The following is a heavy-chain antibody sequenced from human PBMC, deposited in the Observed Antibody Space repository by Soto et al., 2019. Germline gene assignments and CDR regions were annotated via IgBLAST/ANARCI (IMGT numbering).Heavy chain of an antibody. CDR1: GFTFSSYG. D-gene: IGHD6-19*01. CDR3: AKGAGSGWTGFDY. J-gene: IGHJ4*02. Sequence: PGGSLRLSCAASGFTFSSYGMHWVRQAPGKGLEWVAVISYDGSNKYYADSVKGRFTISRDNSKNTLYLQTNSLRAEDTAVYYCAKGAGSGWTGFDYWGQGTLVTVYS. V-gene: IGHV3-30*18. CDR2: ISYDGSNK.